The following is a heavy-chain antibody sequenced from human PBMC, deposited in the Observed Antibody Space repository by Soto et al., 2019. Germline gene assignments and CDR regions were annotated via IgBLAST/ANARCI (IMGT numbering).Heavy chain of an antibody. J-gene: IGHJ6*02. Sequence: QVQLVESGGGVVQPGRSLRLSCAASGFTFSSYGMHWVRQAPGKGLEWVAVISYDGSNKYYADSVKGRFTISRDNSKNTLYLQMNSLRAEDTAVYYCAKDRGIIAAAVTYYYGMDVWGQGTTVTVSS. CDR1: GFTFSSYG. D-gene: IGHD6-13*01. V-gene: IGHV3-30*18. CDR2: ISYDGSNK. CDR3: AKDRGIIAAAVTYYYGMDV.